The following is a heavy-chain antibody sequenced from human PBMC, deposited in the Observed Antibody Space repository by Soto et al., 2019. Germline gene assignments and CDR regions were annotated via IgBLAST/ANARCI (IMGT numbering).Heavy chain of an antibody. Sequence: QVQLVQSGAEEKKPGASVKVSCKASGYTFTSYAMHWVRQAPGQRLEWMGWINAGNGNTKYSQKFQGRVTITRDTSENTAYMELSSMRSEDTAVYYCASDPSYYGMDVWGQGTTVTVSS. CDR2: INAGNGNT. V-gene: IGHV1-3*05. CDR3: ASDPSYYGMDV. J-gene: IGHJ6*02. CDR1: GYTFTSYA.